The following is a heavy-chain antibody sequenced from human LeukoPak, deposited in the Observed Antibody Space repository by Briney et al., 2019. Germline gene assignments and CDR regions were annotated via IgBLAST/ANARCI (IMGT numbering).Heavy chain of an antibody. Sequence: GGSLRLSCAASGFTFSSNGMSWVRQAPGKGLEWVSGISGSGGSTYYADSVKGRFTISRENSKNTLYLQMNSLRAEDTAVYYCAKDFYYYSSGNQIDYWGQGTLVVVSS. CDR3: AKDFYYYSSGNQIDY. D-gene: IGHD3-10*01. V-gene: IGHV3-23*01. J-gene: IGHJ4*02. CDR2: ISGSGGST. CDR1: GFTFSSNG.